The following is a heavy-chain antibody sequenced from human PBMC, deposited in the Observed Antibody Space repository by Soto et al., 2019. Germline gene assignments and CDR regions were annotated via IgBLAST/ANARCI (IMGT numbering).Heavy chain of an antibody. J-gene: IGHJ4*02. CDR3: AREVGYGDFSAALLD. D-gene: IGHD4-17*01. CDR2: IITLFGTA. V-gene: IGHV1-69*01. Sequence: VQLMQSGAEVKRPGSSVKVSCKASGGTFSSHSINWVRQAPGQGLEWMEGIITLFGTANYAQNFQGRVTITADQSTSTAYMELNSLRSDDTAVYYCAREVGYGDFSAALLDWGKETLVTVPS. CDR1: GGTFSSHS.